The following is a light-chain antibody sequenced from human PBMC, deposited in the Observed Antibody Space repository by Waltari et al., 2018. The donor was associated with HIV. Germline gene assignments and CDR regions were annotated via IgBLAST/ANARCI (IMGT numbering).Light chain of an antibody. V-gene: IGKV1-27*01. Sequence: DVQMTQSPSSLSASVGDRVAITCRASQAIGSDLAWYQQKPGKVPKLLIYATSTLQSGVSSRFSGSGSGTDFTLTITSLQTEDFAFYYCQRYDRAPYTFGPGTKLELK. CDR1: QAIGSD. CDR2: ATS. J-gene: IGKJ2*01. CDR3: QRYDRAPYT.